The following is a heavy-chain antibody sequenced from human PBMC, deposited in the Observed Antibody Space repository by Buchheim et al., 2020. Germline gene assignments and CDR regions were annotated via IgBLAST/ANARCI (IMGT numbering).Heavy chain of an antibody. CDR3: AKEPVVLARGLED. V-gene: IGHV3-23*01. Sequence: EVQLLESGGGLVQPGGSLRLSCAASVVTFSSCAMAWVRQAPGKGLEWVSTLSVSGATNYADSVKGRFTISKDMSKNTLYLQMNSLRAEDTALYHCAKEPVVLARGLEDWGQGTL. J-gene: IGHJ4*02. D-gene: IGHD4-23*01. CDR1: VVTFSSCA. CDR2: LSVSGAT.